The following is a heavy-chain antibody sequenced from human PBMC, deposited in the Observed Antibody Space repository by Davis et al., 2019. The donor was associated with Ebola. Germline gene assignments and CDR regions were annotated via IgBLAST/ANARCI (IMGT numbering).Heavy chain of an antibody. J-gene: IGHJ4*02. Sequence: GGSLRLSCAASGFTFSSYWMSWVRQAPGKGLEWVANIKQDGSEKYYVGSVKGRCTISRDNAKNSLDLQMSSLRAEDTAVYYCARDRYYGSGSPLCDYWGQGTLVTVSS. D-gene: IGHD3-10*01. CDR3: ARDRYYGSGSPLCDY. V-gene: IGHV3-7*01. CDR2: IKQDGSEK. CDR1: GFTFSSYW.